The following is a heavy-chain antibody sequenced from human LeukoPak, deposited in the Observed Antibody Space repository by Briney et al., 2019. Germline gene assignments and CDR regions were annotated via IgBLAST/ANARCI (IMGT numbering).Heavy chain of an antibody. Sequence: SETLSLTCTVSGGSISSYYWGWIRQPPGKGLEWIGSIYYSGSTYYNPSLKSRVTISVDTSKNQFSLKLSSVTAADTAVYYCVTGWAYYDFWSGNMIDYWGQGTLVTVSS. CDR2: IYYSGST. CDR1: GGSISSYY. J-gene: IGHJ4*02. V-gene: IGHV4-39*01. CDR3: VTGWAYYDFWSGNMIDY. D-gene: IGHD3-3*01.